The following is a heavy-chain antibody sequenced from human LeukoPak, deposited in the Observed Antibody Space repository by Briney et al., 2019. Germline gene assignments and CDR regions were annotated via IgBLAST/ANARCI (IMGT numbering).Heavy chain of an antibody. CDR1: LYTFSGYY. Sequence: ASVKVSCKASLYTFSGYYIDWVRQAPGQGLEWMGCINTTSGGTNSAQKFQGRVTMHRDTSISKAYMELSRLRYADTAIYYCAKVGETYNIDHWGQGTLVTVSS. D-gene: IGHD5-24*01. CDR2: INTTSGGT. J-gene: IGHJ4*02. V-gene: IGHV1-2*02. CDR3: AKVGETYNIDH.